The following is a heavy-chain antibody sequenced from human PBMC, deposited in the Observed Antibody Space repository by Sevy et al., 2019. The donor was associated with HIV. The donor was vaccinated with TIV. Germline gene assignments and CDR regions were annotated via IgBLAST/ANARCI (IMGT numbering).Heavy chain of an antibody. CDR3: ARARYHSSGYNRYYFDY. CDR2: INPKSCGT. V-gene: IGHV1-2*02. Sequence: ASVKVSCKSSEYTFTDYYIHWVRQAPGQGLEWMGWINPKSCGTNYVLQFQGRVTMTRDTSISTAYMELSRLRSDDTAVYYYARARYHSSGYNRYYFDYWGQGTLVTVSS. J-gene: IGHJ4*02. D-gene: IGHD3-22*01. CDR1: EYTFTDYY.